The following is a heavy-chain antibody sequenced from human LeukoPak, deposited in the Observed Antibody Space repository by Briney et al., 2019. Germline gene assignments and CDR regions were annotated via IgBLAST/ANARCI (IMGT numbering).Heavy chain of an antibody. D-gene: IGHD2-8*01. CDR3: TREVGTRSPY. V-gene: IGHV3-49*04. CDR2: IRSVHYGGTT. Sequence: GGSLRLSCAASGFTFSSYSMNWVRQAPGKGLEWLGFIRSVHYGGTTEYVASVRGRFTISRDDSKSIAYLQMNSLKSEDTAVYYCTREVGTRSPYWGQGTLVTVSS. CDR1: GFTFSSYS. J-gene: IGHJ4*02.